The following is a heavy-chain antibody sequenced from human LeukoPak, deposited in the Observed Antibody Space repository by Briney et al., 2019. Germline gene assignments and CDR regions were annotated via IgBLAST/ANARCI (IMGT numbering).Heavy chain of an antibody. J-gene: IGHJ6*03. CDR3: ARGGISIFGVVIYMDV. D-gene: IGHD3-3*01. CDR2: ISGSGGST. V-gene: IGHV3-23*01. Sequence: PGGSLRLSCAASGFTFSSYGMSWVRQAPGKGLEWVSAISGSGGSTYYADSVKGRFTISRDNAKNSLSLQMNSLRVEDTALYYCARGGISIFGVVIYMDVWGKGTTVTVSS. CDR1: GFTFSSYG.